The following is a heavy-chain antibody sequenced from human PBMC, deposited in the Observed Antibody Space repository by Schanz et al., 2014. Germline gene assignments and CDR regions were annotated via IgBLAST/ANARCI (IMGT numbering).Heavy chain of an antibody. Sequence: QVQLVQSGAEVKKPGASVRVSCKASGYTFTTYAMSWVRQAPGQGLEWVGWINTGSGDTKYSQNFQGRVTITRDTSASTAYMELSSLRSEDTAVYSCARGIGGYGANNDCDYWGQGTLVTVSS. J-gene: IGHJ4*02. CDR1: GYTFTTYA. V-gene: IGHV1-3*04. CDR2: INTGSGDT. D-gene: IGHD5-12*01. CDR3: ARGIGGYGANNDCDY.